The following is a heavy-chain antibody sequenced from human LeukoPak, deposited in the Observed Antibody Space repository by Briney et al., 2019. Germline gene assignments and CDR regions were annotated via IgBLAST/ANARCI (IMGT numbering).Heavy chain of an antibody. CDR3: AKDYSNYYDSSGPDY. Sequence: PGGSLRLSCAASGFTVSSNYMSWVRQAPGKGLEWVSVIYSGGSTFYADSVKGRFTISRDNSKNTLYLQMNSLGTEDTAVYYCAKDYSNYYDSSGPDYWGQGTLVTVSS. CDR1: GFTVSSNY. D-gene: IGHD3-22*01. V-gene: IGHV3-66*02. CDR2: IYSGGST. J-gene: IGHJ4*02.